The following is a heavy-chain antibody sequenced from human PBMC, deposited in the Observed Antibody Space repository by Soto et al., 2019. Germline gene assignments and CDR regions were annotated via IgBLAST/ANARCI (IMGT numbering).Heavy chain of an antibody. D-gene: IGHD6-6*01. CDR1: GGTFSSYA. CDR3: ARDGSRFSPYSSSSWWFDP. V-gene: IGHV1-69*13. J-gene: IGHJ5*02. Sequence: SVKVSCKASGGTFSSYAISWVRQAPGQGLEWMRGIIPIFGTANYAQKFQGRVTITADESTSTAYMELSSLRSEDTAVYYCARDGSRFSPYSSSSWWFDPWGQGTLVTVSS. CDR2: IIPIFGTA.